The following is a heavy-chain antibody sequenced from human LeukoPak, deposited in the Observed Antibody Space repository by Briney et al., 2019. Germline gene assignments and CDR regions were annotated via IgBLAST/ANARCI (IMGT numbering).Heavy chain of an antibody. CDR3: ARTGSRGWFDP. CDR1: GGSFSGYY. Sequence: SETLSHTCAVYGGSFSGYYWSWIRQHPGKGLEWIGYIYYSGSTYYNPSLKSRVTISVDTSKNQFSLKLSSVTAADTAVYYCARTGSRGWFDPWGQGTLVTVSS. CDR2: IYYSGST. J-gene: IGHJ5*02. D-gene: IGHD1-14*01. V-gene: IGHV4-31*11.